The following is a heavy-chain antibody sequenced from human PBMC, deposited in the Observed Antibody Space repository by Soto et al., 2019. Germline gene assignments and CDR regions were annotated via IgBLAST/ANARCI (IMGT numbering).Heavy chain of an antibody. J-gene: IGHJ6*02. CDR2: IDPSDSYT. Sequence: GESLKISCKGSVYSFTSYWINWVRQMPGKGLEWMGRIDPSDSYTNYSPSFQGHVTISADKSISTAYLQWSSLQASDTAMYFCASLSCSSTSCLRSSGMDVWGQGTTVTVSS. V-gene: IGHV5-10-1*01. CDR1: VYSFTSYW. CDR3: ASLSCSSTSCLRSSGMDV. D-gene: IGHD2-2*01.